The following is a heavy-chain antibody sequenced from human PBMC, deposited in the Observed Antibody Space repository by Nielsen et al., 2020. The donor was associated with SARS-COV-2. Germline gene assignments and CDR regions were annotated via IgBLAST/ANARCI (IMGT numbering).Heavy chain of an antibody. Sequence: ASVKVSCKASGYTFTSYYMHWVRQAPGQGLEWMGWINPNSGGTNYAQKFQGRVTMTRDTSISTAYMELSRLRSDDTAVYYCASGYCSSTSCYNSYYYYGMDVWGQGTTVTVSS. CDR1: GYTFTSYY. CDR2: INPNSGGT. V-gene: IGHV1-2*02. CDR3: ASGYCSSTSCYNSYYYYGMDV. J-gene: IGHJ6*02. D-gene: IGHD2-2*02.